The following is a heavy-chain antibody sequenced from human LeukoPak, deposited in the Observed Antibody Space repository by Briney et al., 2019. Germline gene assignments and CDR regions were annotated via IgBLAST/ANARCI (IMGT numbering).Heavy chain of an antibody. CDR1: GYIFTDYY. CDR3: ARADFRVRGVNDAFDI. Sequence: ASVKVSCKASGYIFTDYYMHWVRQAPGQGLEWMAIINPSGGSTSYAQKFQGRVTMTRDTSTSTVYMELSSLRSEDTAVYYCARADFRVRGVNDAFDIWGQGTMVTVSS. J-gene: IGHJ3*02. CDR2: INPSGGST. V-gene: IGHV1-46*01. D-gene: IGHD3-10*01.